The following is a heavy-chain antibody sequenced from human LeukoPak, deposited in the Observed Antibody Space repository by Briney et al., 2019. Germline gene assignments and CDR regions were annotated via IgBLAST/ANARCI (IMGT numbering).Heavy chain of an antibody. CDR2: IYYSGST. J-gene: IGHJ4*02. CDR3: TRQEGWGILTGYYKHFDY. Sequence: SETLSLTCTVSGGSISSYYWSWIRQPPGKGLEWIGYIYYSGSTNYNPPLKSRVTISVDTSKNQFSLNLTSLTAADTYVYYSTRQEGWGILTGYYKHFDYWGQGALVTVSS. V-gene: IGHV4-59*08. CDR1: GGSISSYY. D-gene: IGHD3-9*01.